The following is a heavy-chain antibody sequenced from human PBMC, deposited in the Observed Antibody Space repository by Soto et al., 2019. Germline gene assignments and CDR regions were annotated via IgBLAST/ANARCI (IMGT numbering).Heavy chain of an antibody. CDR1: GGTFSSYA. CDR2: IIPIFGTA. V-gene: IGHV1-69*13. CDR3: ARSEVRDIVVVPAAFDY. Sequence: VASVKVSCKASGGTFSSYAISWVRQAPGQGLEWMGGIIPIFGTANYAQKFQGRVTITADESTSTAYMELSSLRSEDTAVYYCARSEVRDIVVVPAAFDYWGQGTLVTVSS. D-gene: IGHD2-2*01. J-gene: IGHJ4*02.